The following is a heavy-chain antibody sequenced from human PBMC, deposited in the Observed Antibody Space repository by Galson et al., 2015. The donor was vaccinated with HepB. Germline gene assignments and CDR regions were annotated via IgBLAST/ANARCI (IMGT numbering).Heavy chain of an antibody. CDR1: GFTFSSYS. CDR3: AREIGGDILTGYDPLGMDV. D-gene: IGHD3-9*01. V-gene: IGHV3-21*01. Sequence: SLRLSCAASGFTFSSYSMNWVRQAPGKGLEWVSSISSSSSYIYYADSVKGRFTISRDNAKNSLYPQMNSLRAEDTAVYYCAREIGGDILTGYDPLGMDVWGQGTTVTVSS. J-gene: IGHJ6*02. CDR2: ISSSSSYI.